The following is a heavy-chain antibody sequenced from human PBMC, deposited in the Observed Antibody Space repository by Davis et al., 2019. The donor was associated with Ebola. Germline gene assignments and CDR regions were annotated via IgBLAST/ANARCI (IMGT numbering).Heavy chain of an antibody. D-gene: IGHD2-15*01. J-gene: IGHJ6*02. CDR3: ARDRYCSGGSCYSSNYYGMDV. CDR1: GGTFSSYA. Sequence: AASVKVSCKASGGTFSSYAISWVRQAPGQGLEWMGWISTYNDNTNYAQKLQGRVTMTTDTSTSTAYMELRSLRSDDTAVYYCARDRYCSGGSCYSSNYYGMDVWGQGTTVTVSS. V-gene: IGHV1-18*01. CDR2: ISTYNDNT.